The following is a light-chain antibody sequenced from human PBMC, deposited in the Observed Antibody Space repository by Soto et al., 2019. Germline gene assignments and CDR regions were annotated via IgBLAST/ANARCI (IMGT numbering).Light chain of an antibody. Sequence: QSVLTQPPSVSAAPGQKVTVSCSGTYSNIGHNYVSWYQQLPGTAPRLLIHESNRRPSGIPDRFSGSKSGTSATLDITGLQTGDEADYYCGTWDSSLSDGVLFGGGTQLTVL. V-gene: IGLV1-51*02. J-gene: IGLJ7*01. CDR1: YSNIGHNY. CDR3: GTWDSSLSDGVL. CDR2: ESN.